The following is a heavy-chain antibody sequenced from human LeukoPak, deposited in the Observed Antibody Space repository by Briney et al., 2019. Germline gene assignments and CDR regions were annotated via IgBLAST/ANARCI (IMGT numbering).Heavy chain of an antibody. CDR2: INHSGST. D-gene: IGHD2-2*01. CDR3: ARGGLGYCSSTSCFNWFDP. J-gene: IGHJ5*02. Sequence: PSETLSLTCAVYGGSFSGYYWSWLRQPPGKGLEWIGEINHSGSTNYNPSLKSRVTISVDTSKNQFSLKLSSVTAADTAVYYCARGGLGYCSSTSCFNWFDPWGQGTLVTVSS. V-gene: IGHV4-34*01. CDR1: GGSFSGYY.